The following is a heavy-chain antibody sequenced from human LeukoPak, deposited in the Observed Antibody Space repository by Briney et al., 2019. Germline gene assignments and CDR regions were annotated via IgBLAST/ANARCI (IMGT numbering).Heavy chain of an antibody. CDR3: ARCTTASSGWCNWLDP. V-gene: IGHV1-18*01. CDR2: INPYNGNT. D-gene: IGHD3-22*01. Sequence: ASVKVSCKASGYTFTSNGISWVRQAPGQGVEWMGWINPYNGNTNYAQKLQGRVTMTTDTSTSTAYMELRSLRPDDTAIYYCARCTTASSGWCNWLDPWGQGTLVTVSS. J-gene: IGHJ5*02. CDR1: GYTFTSNG.